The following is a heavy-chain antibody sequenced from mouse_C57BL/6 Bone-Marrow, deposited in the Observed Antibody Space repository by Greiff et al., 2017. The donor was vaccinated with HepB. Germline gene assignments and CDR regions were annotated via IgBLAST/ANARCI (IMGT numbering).Heavy chain of an antibody. CDR2: IYPGSGNT. J-gene: IGHJ2*01. CDR1: GYTFTDYY. Sequence: QVQLQQSGAELVRPGASVKLSCKASGYTFTDYYINWVKQRPGQGLEWIARIYPGSGNTYYNEKFKGKATLTAEKSSSTAYMQLSSLTSEDSAVYFCACTYFDYWGQGTTLTVSS. CDR3: ACTYFDY. V-gene: IGHV1-76*01. D-gene: IGHD2-14*01.